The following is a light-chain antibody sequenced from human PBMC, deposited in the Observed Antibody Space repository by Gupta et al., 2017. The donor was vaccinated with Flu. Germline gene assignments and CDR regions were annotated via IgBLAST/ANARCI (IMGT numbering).Light chain of an antibody. CDR2: DNN. J-gene: IGLJ1*01. Sequence: SSSNIGNNYVSWYQQLPGTAPKLLIYDNNKPPSGIPDRFSGSKSGTSATLGITGLQTGDEADYYCGTWDSSLSVYVFGTGTKVTVL. CDR1: SSNIGNNY. V-gene: IGLV1-51*01. CDR3: GTWDSSLSVYV.